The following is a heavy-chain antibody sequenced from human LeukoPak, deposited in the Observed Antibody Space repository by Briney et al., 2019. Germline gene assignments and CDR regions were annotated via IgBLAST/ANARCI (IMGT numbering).Heavy chain of an antibody. CDR3: AKRIAALFYYFDY. CDR1: GFTFSSYA. CDR2: ISGSGGST. V-gene: IGHV3-23*01. Sequence: GGSLRLSCAASGFTFSSYAMSWVRQAPGKGLEWVSVISGSGGSTYYADSVKGRFTISRDNSKNTLYLQMNSLRAEDTAVYYCAKRIAALFYYFDYWGQETLVTVSS. J-gene: IGHJ4*02. D-gene: IGHD6-13*01.